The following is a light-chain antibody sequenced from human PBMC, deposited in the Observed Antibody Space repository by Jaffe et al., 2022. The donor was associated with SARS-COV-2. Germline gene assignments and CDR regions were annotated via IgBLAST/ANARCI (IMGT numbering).Light chain of an antibody. J-gene: IGKJ1*01. CDR1: QSLVYSNGNTY. V-gene: IGKV2-30*01. CDR3: MQRTRWPQT. CDR2: EVS. Sequence: LMTQSPLSLPVTLGQPATISCRSSQSLVYSNGNTYLSWFQQRPGQSPRRLIYEVSKRDSGVPDRFSGGGSGTDFTLRISRVEAEDVGVYYCMQRTRWPQTFGQGTRVEIK.